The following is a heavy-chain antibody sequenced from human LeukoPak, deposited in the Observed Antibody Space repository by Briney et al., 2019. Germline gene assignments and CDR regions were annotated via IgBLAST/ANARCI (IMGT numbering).Heavy chain of an antibody. Sequence: GGSLRLSCSASRFTFSSYTMNWVRQAPGKGLEWVSSIDPSSTYIYYADSVKGRFTISRDNAKNSLYLQMNSLRAEDTAVYYRASRIGYCSGGSCYAGRGIFDYWGQGTLVAVSS. V-gene: IGHV3-21*01. CDR2: IDPSSTYI. D-gene: IGHD2-15*01. J-gene: IGHJ4*02. CDR3: ASRIGYCSGGSCYAGRGIFDY. CDR1: RFTFSSYT.